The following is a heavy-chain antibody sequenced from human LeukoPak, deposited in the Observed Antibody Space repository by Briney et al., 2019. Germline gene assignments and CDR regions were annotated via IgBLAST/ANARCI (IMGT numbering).Heavy chain of an antibody. Sequence: NHGESLKISCKGSGYIFTSYWIGWVRPLPGKGLEWMGIIYPGDSGTRYSPSFQGQVTISADKSISTAYLQWSSLKASDTAMYYCARRAAGGTYFDYWGQGTLVTVSS. CDR2: IYPGDSGT. J-gene: IGHJ4*02. CDR1: GYIFTSYW. V-gene: IGHV5-51*01. CDR3: ARRAAGGTYFDY. D-gene: IGHD6-13*01.